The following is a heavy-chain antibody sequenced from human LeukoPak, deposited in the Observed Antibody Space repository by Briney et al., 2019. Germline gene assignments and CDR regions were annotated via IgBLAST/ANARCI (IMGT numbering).Heavy chain of an antibody. CDR3: ASAGIVGATALYYFDY. V-gene: IGHV1-69*04. Sequence: SVKVSFKASGGTFSSYAISWVRQAPGQGLEWMGRIIPILGIANYAQKFQGRVTITADKSTSTAYMELSNLRSEDTAVYYCASAGIVGATALYYFDYWGQGTLVTVSS. CDR2: IIPILGIA. D-gene: IGHD1-26*01. CDR1: GGTFSSYA. J-gene: IGHJ4*02.